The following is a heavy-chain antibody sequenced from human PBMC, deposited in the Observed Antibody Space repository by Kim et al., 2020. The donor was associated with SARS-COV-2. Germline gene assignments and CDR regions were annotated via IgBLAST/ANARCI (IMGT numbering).Heavy chain of an antibody. Sequence: SETLSLTCTVSGYPVSSGFYWTWIRQSPGEGLEWIGNIYHTGETHFNPSLKSRATFSLDTSNNQFSLRLSSMTAADTAVYFCARATAAARGYGMDVWGLGTAVTVSS. D-gene: IGHD6-25*01. CDR1: GYPVSSGFY. CDR3: ARATAAARGYGMDV. CDR2: IYHTGET. J-gene: IGHJ6*02. V-gene: IGHV4-38-2*02.